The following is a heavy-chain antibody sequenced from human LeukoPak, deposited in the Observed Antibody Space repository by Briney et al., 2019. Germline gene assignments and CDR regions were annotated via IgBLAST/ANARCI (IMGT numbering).Heavy chain of an antibody. V-gene: IGHV4-34*10. CDR1: GGSFSGYY. Sequence: SETLSLTCGVYGGSFSGYYWSWIRQPPGKGLEWIGEIDHSGSTNYNPSLKSRVTMSVDTSENQFSLKLSSVTAADTAVYYCARYKLGWFDPWGQGTLVTVSS. J-gene: IGHJ5*02. CDR2: IDHSGST. D-gene: IGHD3-3*02. CDR3: ARYKLGWFDP.